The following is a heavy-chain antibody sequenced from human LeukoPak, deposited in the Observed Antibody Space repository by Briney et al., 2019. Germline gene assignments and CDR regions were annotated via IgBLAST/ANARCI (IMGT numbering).Heavy chain of an antibody. J-gene: IGHJ4*02. V-gene: IGHV3-23*01. CDR2: FTGGDGSA. CDR1: GFTFRNSA. CDR3: AKGGFDY. Sequence: PGGSLRLSCAASGFTFRNSAMSWVRQAPGKGLEWVSTFTGGDGSAYYADSVKGRFTISRDNSKNTLYLQMNSLRAEDTALYYCAKGGFDYWGQGTLVTVSS.